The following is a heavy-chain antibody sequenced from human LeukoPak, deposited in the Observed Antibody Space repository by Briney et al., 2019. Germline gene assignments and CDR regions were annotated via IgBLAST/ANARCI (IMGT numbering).Heavy chain of an antibody. D-gene: IGHD6-19*01. J-gene: IGHJ4*02. CDR3: AQTGGKDLGSSGWLNY. CDR1: GFSLSTSGVG. CDR2: IYWDDDK. Sequence: SGPTLVKPTQTLTLTCTFSGFSLSTSGVGVGWIRQPPGKALEWLALIYWDDDKRYSPSLKSRLTITKDTSKNQVVLTMTNMNPVDTATYYCAQTGGKDLGSSGWLNYWGQGTLVTVSS. V-gene: IGHV2-5*02.